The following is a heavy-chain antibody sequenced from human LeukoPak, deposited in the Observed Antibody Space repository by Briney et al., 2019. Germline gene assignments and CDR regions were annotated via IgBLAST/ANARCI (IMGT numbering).Heavy chain of an antibody. D-gene: IGHD2-2*02. V-gene: IGHV3-30*19. CDR2: ISYDGSNK. CDR3: VRDSYTNTWHFQEKDY. J-gene: IGHJ4*02. Sequence: GGSLRLSCAASGFTFSSYSMNWVRQAPGKGLEWVAVISYDGSNKYYADSVKGRFTISRDNSKNTLYLQMNSLRAEDTAVYYCVRDSYTNTWHFQEKDYWGQGTQVTVSS. CDR1: GFTFSSYS.